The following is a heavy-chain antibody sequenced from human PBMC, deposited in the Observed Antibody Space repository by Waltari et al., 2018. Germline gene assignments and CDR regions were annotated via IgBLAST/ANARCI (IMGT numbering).Heavy chain of an antibody. CDR1: GFTISNAW. V-gene: IGHV3-15*01. D-gene: IGHD6-19*01. Sequence: EVQLVESGGGLVKPGGSLRLSCAVSGFTISNAWMNWVRQAPGKGLEWVGRVRSETDGGTTDYAAPVKGRFTISRDDSENTLWLQMSSLKSEDTAVYFCSTGSDRSGSDYWGQGTLVTVSS. CDR2: VRSETDGGTT. CDR3: STGSDRSGSDY. J-gene: IGHJ4*02.